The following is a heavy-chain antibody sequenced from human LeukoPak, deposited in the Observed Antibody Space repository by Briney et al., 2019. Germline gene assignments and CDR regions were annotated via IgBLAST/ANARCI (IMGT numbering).Heavy chain of an antibody. Sequence: GGSLRLSCAASGFTFSSYWMSWVRQAPGKGLEWVANIKQDGSEKYYVDSVKGRFTISRDDSKNTAYLQMNSLKTEDTAVYYCTILTYMDVWGKGTTVTVSS. D-gene: IGHD3-9*01. J-gene: IGHJ6*03. CDR1: GFTFSSYW. V-gene: IGHV3-7*03. CDR2: IKQDGSEK. CDR3: TILTYMDV.